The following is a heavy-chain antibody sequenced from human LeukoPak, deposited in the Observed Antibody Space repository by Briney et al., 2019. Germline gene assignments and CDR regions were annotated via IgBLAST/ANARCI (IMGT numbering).Heavy chain of an antibody. CDR3: GGDYYASGKGFVEF. J-gene: IGHJ4*02. Sequence: GKSLRLSCAASGFTFNTYGMHWIRQAPGKGLEGVALISYDGSNNYYADSVKGRFTISRDNSKNTLYLLMNTLRAEDTAVYYCGGDYYASGKGFVEFWGQGTLVTVSS. D-gene: IGHD3-10*01. V-gene: IGHV3-33*01. CDR2: ISYDGSNN. CDR1: GFTFNTYG.